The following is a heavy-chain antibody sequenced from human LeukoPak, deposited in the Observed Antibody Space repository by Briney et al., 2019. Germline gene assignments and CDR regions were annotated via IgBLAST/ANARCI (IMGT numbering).Heavy chain of an antibody. V-gene: IGHV3-21*01. Sequence: KTGGSLRLSCAASGFNFSSYSMNWVRQAPGKGLEWVSSISSSSSFRYYADSVKGRFTISRDNAKNSLYLQMNSLRAEDTAVYYCARSQFPGIAAAGTDYWGQGTLVTVSS. D-gene: IGHD6-13*01. CDR2: ISSSSSFR. CDR3: ARSQFPGIAAAGTDY. J-gene: IGHJ4*02. CDR1: GFNFSSYS.